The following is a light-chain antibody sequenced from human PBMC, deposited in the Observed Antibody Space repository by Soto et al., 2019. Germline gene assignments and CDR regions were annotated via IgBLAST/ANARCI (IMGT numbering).Light chain of an antibody. CDR3: EAWDDSLKGYV. V-gene: IGLV1-44*01. CDR2: SHN. J-gene: IGLJ1*01. Sequence: QSVLTQPPSASGTPGQRVTISCSGSSSNIGSNTVNWYQQLPGTAPKLLIYSHNQRPSGVPDRFSGSKSGTSASLAISGLQSEDEADYYCEAWDDSLKGYVFGTGTKVTVL. CDR1: SSNIGSNT.